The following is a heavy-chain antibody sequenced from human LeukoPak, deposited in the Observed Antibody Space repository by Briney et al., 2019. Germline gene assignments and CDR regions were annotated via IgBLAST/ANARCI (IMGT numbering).Heavy chain of an antibody. CDR1: GYTFTGYY. CDR2: INPNSGGT. Sequence: ASVKVSCKASGYTFTGYYMHWVRQAPGQGLEWMGWINPNSGGTNYAQKFQGRVTMTRDTSISTAYMELSRLRSDDTAVYYCARGGLVVLRFLEWLLHYMDVWGKGTTVTVSS. V-gene: IGHV1-2*02. D-gene: IGHD3-3*01. CDR3: ARGGLVVLRFLEWLLHYMDV. J-gene: IGHJ6*03.